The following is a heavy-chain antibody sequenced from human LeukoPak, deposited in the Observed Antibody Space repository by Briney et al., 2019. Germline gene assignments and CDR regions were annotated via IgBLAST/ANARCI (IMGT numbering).Heavy chain of an antibody. V-gene: IGHV5-51*01. CDR2: ISPGDSAP. D-gene: IGHD3-10*01. Sequence: GESLKISCEGSGYNFTIYRIAWVRQMPGKGLECMGIISPGDSAPTYSPSFRGQVTISVDKSINTAYLQWSSLKASDTAMYYCARHTYYYGSGSYPNTIDYWGQGTLVTVSS. J-gene: IGHJ4*02. CDR3: ARHTYYYGSGSYPNTIDY. CDR1: GYNFTIYR.